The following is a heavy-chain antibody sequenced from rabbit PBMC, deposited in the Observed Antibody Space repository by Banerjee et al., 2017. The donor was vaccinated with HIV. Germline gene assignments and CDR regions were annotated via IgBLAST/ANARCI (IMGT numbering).Heavy chain of an antibody. V-gene: IGHV1S40*01. CDR2: IVTGNSGVT. CDR1: GFSFSSNYY. D-gene: IGHD8-1*01. Sequence: LVESGGDLVKPGASLTLTCTASGFSFSSNYYMCWVRQAPGKGLEWIACIVTGNSGVTYYATWAKGRFTISKTSSTTVTLQMTSLTAADTATYFCTRGYVDSGSYFYFKLWGQGTLVTVS. J-gene: IGHJ4*01. CDR3: TRGYVDSGSYFYFKL.